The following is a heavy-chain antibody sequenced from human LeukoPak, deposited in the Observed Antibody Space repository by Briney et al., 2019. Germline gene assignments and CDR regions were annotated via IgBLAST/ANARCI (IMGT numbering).Heavy chain of an antibody. CDR3: AQGFSSGWYPY. D-gene: IGHD6-19*01. Sequence: GGSLRLSCAVSGFSVSSFGMSWVRQAPGKGLEWISAISVNGETTWYADSVRGRFIISRDNSKNTLYLQLSGLRAEDTAVYYCAQGFSSGWYPYWGQGSLVSVSS. CDR1: GFSVSSFG. V-gene: IGHV3-23*01. CDR2: ISVNGETT. J-gene: IGHJ4*02.